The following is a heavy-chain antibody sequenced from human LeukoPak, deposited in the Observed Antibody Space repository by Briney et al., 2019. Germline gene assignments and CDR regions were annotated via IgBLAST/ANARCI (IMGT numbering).Heavy chain of an antibody. J-gene: IGHJ5*02. CDR2: VYYTGSI. CDR1: AVSVSSTGYY. CDR3: ARLTHYSDTSGHYYWFDT. D-gene: IGHD3-22*01. V-gene: IGHV4-61*08. Sequence: PSETLSLTCTVSAVSVSSTGYYWSWIRQPPGKGLEWIGHVYYTGSINYNPSLESRVTISLDTSKNQFSLKLSSVTAADTAVYYCARLTHYSDTSGHYYWFDTWGQGTLVTVFS.